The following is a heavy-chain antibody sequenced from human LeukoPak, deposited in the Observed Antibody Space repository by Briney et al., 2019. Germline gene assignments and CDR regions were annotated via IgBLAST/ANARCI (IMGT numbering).Heavy chain of an antibody. CDR1: GRTFSSYW. J-gene: IGHJ3*02. Sequence: GRSLRLSCAASGRTFSSYWMSWVHQAPGKGLEWVANIKQDGSEKHYVDSVTGRFTISRDNTKNSLYLQMNSLRADDTAVYYCARDLAGPPQEAFDIWGQGTMVTVSS. CDR2: IKQDGSEK. V-gene: IGHV3-7*01. CDR3: ARDLAGPPQEAFDI.